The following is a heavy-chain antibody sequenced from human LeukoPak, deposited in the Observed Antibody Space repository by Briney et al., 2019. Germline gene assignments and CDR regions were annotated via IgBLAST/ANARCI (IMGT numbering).Heavy chain of an antibody. J-gene: IGHJ4*02. V-gene: IGHV4-59*01. CDR3: ARSELLWFGGVNSGFDY. CDR2: IYYSGST. D-gene: IGHD3-10*01. CDR1: GGSISSYY. Sequence: SETLSLTCTVSGGSISSYYWSWIRQPPGKGLEWIGYIYYSGSTNYNPSLKSRVTMSVDTSENQFSLKLSSVTAADTAVYYCARSELLWFGGVNSGFDYWGQGTLVTVSS.